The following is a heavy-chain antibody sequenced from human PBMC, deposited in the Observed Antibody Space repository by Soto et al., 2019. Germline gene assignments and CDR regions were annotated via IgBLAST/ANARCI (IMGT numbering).Heavy chain of an antibody. Sequence: PGGSLRLSCTASQFTFTKYWMNWIRQAPGQGLEWVANINQDGSDKNYVDSVKGRFTISRDNAKNSLFLQMNSLRAEDTAVYYCARESSDDTPGSPYDYWGQGT. CDR3: ARESSDDTPGSPYDY. D-gene: IGHD7-27*01. CDR1: QFTFTKYW. V-gene: IGHV3-7*04. J-gene: IGHJ4*02. CDR2: INQDGSDK.